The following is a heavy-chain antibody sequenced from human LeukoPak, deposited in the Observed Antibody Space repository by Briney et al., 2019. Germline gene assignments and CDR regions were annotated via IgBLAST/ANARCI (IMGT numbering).Heavy chain of an antibody. V-gene: IGHV4-59*01. CDR2: IYYSGST. D-gene: IGHD2-15*01. CDR3: ARGNQNVGKEYCSGGSCYSPGRQGEYYYYYYGMDV. J-gene: IGHJ6*02. Sequence: SETLSLTCTVSGGSISSYYWSWIRQPPGKGLEWIGYIYYSGSTNYNPSLKSRVTISVDTSKNQFSLKLSSVTAADTAVYYCARGNQNVGKEYCSGGSCYSPGRQGEYYYYYYGMDVWGQGTTVTVSS. CDR1: GGSISSYY.